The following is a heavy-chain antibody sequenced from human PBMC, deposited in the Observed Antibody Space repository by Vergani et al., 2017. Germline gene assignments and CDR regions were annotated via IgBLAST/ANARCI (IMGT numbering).Heavy chain of an antibody. CDR1: GGSFSGYY. Sequence: QVQLQQWGAGLLKPSETLSLTCAVYGGSFSGYYWSWIRQPPGKGLEWIGEINHSGSTYYNPSLKSRVTISRDTSKNQFSLKLSSVTATDTAVYYCARYGDWSFDLWGRGTLVTVSS. D-gene: IGHD3-10*01. V-gene: IGHV4-34*01. J-gene: IGHJ2*01. CDR2: INHSGST. CDR3: ARYGDWSFDL.